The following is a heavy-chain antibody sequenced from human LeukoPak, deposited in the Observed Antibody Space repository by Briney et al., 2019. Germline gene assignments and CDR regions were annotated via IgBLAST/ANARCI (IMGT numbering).Heavy chain of an antibody. D-gene: IGHD4-17*01. Sequence: GGSLRLSCAASGFTFSSYAMHWVRQAPGKGLEWVAVISYDGSNKYYADSVKGRFTISRDNSKNTLYLQMNSLRAEDTAVYYCARGVDYGDYFDYWGQGTLVTVSS. J-gene: IGHJ4*02. CDR3: ARGVDYGDYFDY. CDR2: ISYDGSNK. V-gene: IGHV3-30*04. CDR1: GFTFSSYA.